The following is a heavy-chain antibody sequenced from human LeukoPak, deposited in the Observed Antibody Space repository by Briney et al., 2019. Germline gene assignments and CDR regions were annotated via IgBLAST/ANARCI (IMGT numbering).Heavy chain of an antibody. V-gene: IGHV3-21*01. CDR3: ARGVRDILSGYYMDYYFYYMDV. CDR1: GFSFSNYN. Sequence: GGSLRLSCAASGFSFSNYNMNWVRQAPGKGLEWVSFISSSGSYIYFADSVKGRFTISRDNAKNSLYLQMNSLRAEDTAVYYCARGVRDILSGYYMDYYFYYMDVWGKGTTVTVSS. D-gene: IGHD3-9*01. J-gene: IGHJ6*03. CDR2: ISSSGSYI.